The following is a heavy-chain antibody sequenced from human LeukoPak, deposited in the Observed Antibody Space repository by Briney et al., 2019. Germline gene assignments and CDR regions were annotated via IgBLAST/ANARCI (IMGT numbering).Heavy chain of an antibody. CDR1: GFTFSTYS. CDR2: ISGRSSDI. Sequence: GGSLRLSCSASGFTFSTYSMNWVRQAPGKGLEWVSSISGRSSDIRYADSVKGRFTISRDNSKNSLYLQMERRSIDDTAVYYCARDAIVVVVAATGGSWFDPWGQGTLVTVSS. CDR3: ARDAIVVVVAATGGSWFDP. V-gene: IGHV3-21*01. J-gene: IGHJ5*02. D-gene: IGHD2-15*01.